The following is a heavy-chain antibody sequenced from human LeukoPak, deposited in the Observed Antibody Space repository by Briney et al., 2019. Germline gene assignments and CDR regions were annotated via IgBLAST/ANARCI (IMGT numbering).Heavy chain of an antibody. CDR2: IYHSGST. Sequence: SETLSLTCAVSGGSISSGNWWNWVRQPPGKGLEWIGEIYHSGSTNYNPSLKNRVTMSVDKSKNQFSLNLSSVTAADSAVYYCARVPLGLFGETSSSACWSEGTLLTVYS. J-gene: IGHJ4*02. CDR1: GGSISSGNW. D-gene: IGHD3-10*02. CDR3: ARVPLGLFGETSSSAC. V-gene: IGHV4-4*02.